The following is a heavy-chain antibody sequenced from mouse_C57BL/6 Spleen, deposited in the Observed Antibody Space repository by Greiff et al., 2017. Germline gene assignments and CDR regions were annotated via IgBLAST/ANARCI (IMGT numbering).Heavy chain of an antibody. CDR3: ARDSHNYSPYAMDY. CDR2: INYDGSST. D-gene: IGHD1-3*01. J-gene: IGHJ4*01. CDR1: GFTFSDYY. V-gene: IGHV5-16*01. Sequence: EVMLVESEGGLVQPGSSMKLSCTASGFTFSDYYMAWVRQVPEKGLEWVANINYDGSSTYYLDSLKSRFIISRDNAKNILYLQMSSLKSEDTATYYCARDSHNYSPYAMDYWGQGTSVTVSS.